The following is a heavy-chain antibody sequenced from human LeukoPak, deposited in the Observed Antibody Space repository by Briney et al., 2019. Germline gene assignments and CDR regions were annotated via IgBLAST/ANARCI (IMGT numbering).Heavy chain of an antibody. V-gene: IGHV4-34*01. CDR2: INHSGST. J-gene: IGHJ4*02. Sequence: SETLSLTCAVYGGSFSGYYWSWIRQPPGKGLEWIGEINHSGSTNYDPSLKSRVTISVDTSKNQFSLKLSPVTAADTAVYYCARWPEAAGTDYWGQGTLVTVSS. CDR1: GGSFSGYY. D-gene: IGHD6-13*01. CDR3: ARWPEAAGTDY.